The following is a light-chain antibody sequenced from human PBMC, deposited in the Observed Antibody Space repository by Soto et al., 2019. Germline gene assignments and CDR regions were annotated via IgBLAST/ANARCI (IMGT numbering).Light chain of an antibody. J-gene: IGKJ1*01. V-gene: IGKV1-5*01. CDR1: QSLGSW. Sequence: IEWSQCRSTLSASVGDRVTITCRASQSLGSWLAWYQQKPGKAPRLLIYDVSTLESGVPSRFSGSGTGTEFTLTISSLQPDDFATYYCQQYGDSSTFGQGTKVDIK. CDR3: QQYGDSST. CDR2: DVS.